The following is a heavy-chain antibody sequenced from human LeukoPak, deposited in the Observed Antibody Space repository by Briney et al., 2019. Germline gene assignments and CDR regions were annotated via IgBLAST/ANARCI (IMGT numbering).Heavy chain of an antibody. CDR1: GGSISGYY. D-gene: IGHD6-6*01. V-gene: IGHV4-59*08. CDR2: IYYSGST. J-gene: IGHJ3*02. Sequence: SETLSLACGVSGGSISGYYWSWIRQPPGKGLEWIGYIYYSGSTNYNPSLKSRLTISIDTSENQFSLKLSSVTAADTAVYYCAREYSSSSGRRAFDIWGQGTMVTVSS. CDR3: AREYSSSSGRRAFDI.